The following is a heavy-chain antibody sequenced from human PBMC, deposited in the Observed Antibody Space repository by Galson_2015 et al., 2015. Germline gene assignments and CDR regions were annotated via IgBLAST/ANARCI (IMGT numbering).Heavy chain of an antibody. V-gene: IGHV3-21*01. J-gene: IGHJ4*02. CDR2: ISSSSSYI. D-gene: IGHD3-3*01. CDR1: GFTFSSYS. Sequence: SLRLSCAASGFTFSSYSMNWVRQAPGKGLEWVSSISSSSSYIYYADSVKGRFTISRDNAKNSLYLQMNSLRAEDTAVYYCARDGAITIFGVAQNAEFDYWGQGTLVTVSS. CDR3: ARDGAITIFGVAQNAEFDY.